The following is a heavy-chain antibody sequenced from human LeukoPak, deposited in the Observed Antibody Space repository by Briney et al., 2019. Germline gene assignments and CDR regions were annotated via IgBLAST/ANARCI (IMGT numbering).Heavy chain of an antibody. J-gene: IGHJ4*02. Sequence: GGSLRLSCAASGFTFSSYAMHWVRQAPGKGLEWVSVIWYDGTNKYYAGSVKGRFTISRDNSENTLYLQMNSLRAEDTAVYYCARDDSGWVDYWGQGTLVTVSS. CDR1: GFTFSSYA. D-gene: IGHD6-19*01. CDR2: IWYDGTNK. CDR3: ARDDSGWVDY. V-gene: IGHV3-33*01.